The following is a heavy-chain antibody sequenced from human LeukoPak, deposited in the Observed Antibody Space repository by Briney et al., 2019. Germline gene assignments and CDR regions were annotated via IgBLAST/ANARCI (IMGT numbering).Heavy chain of an antibody. J-gene: IGHJ4*02. CDR3: ARDTTSGRYGGFDH. Sequence: PGGSLRLSCAASGFTFSSYTMNWVRQAPGKGLEWVSSISSSANYIYYADSVKGRFTISRDNAKNSVYLQMSSLRAEDTAVYYCARDTTSGRYGGFDHWGQGTLVTVSS. D-gene: IGHD6-19*01. CDR1: GFTFSSYT. V-gene: IGHV3-21*06. CDR2: ISSSANYI.